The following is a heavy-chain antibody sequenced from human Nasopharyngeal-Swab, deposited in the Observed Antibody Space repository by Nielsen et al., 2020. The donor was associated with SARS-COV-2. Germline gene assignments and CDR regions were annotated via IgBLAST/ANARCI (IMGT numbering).Heavy chain of an antibody. CDR1: GFTFDIYE. CDR2: ISSTGSTI. J-gene: IGHJ4*02. D-gene: IGHD3-22*01. CDR3: ARGGGGSSGYYFDF. V-gene: IGHV3-48*03. Sequence: LSLTCAASGFTFDIYEMDWVRSSPWKGLEWVSYISSTGSTIYYADSVKGRFTISRDNAKNSLYLQMNSLRAEDTAVYYCARGGGGSSGYYFDFWGQGTLVTVSS.